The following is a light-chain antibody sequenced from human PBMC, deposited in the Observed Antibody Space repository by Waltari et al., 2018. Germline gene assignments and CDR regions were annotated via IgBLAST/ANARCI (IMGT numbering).Light chain of an antibody. V-gene: IGLV3-1*01. J-gene: IGLJ2*01. Sequence: YELTQPPSVSVSPGQTASITCSGDNLEDKFVCWYQQKAGQSPFLVIHQDSRRPSGIPERCSGSSAGNTATLTISGAQALDEADYYCQAWDSSTDVVFGGGTRLTVL. CDR2: QDS. CDR3: QAWDSSTDVV. CDR1: NLEDKF.